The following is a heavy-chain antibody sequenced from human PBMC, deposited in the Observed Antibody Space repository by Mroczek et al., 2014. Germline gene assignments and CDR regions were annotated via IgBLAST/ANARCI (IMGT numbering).Heavy chain of an antibody. CDR3: ARDTVAHYYYYGMDV. CDR2: IYYSGST. Sequence: QVQLVESGPGLVKPSQTLSLTCTVSGGSISSGGYYWSWIRQHPGKGLEWIGYIYYSGSTYYNPSLKSRVTISVDTSKNQFSLKLSSVTAADTAVYYCARDTVAHYYYYGMDVVGTKGPRSTVSS. CDR1: GGSISSGGYY. V-gene: IGHV4-31*03. J-gene: IGHJ6*02. D-gene: IGHD4-23*01.